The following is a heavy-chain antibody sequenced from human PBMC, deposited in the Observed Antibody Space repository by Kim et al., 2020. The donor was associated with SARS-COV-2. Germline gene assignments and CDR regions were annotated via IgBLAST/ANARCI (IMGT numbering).Heavy chain of an antibody. D-gene: IGHD3-22*01. CDR3: AKDSCYYDRSGYYSCWFDP. J-gene: IGHJ5*02. V-gene: IGHV3-23*01. Sequence: ARSTSSRDNSKNTLYLQMNSLRAEDTAVYYCAKDSCYYDRSGYYSCWFDPWGQGTLVTVSS.